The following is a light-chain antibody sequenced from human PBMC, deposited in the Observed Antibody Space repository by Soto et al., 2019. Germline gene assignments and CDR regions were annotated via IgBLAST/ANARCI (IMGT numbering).Light chain of an antibody. CDR1: QSVSSY. Sequence: EIVLTQSPATLSLSPGERATLSCRASQSVSSYLAWYQQKPGQAPRLLIYDASNRATGIPARLSGSGSGTDFTLTISSLEPEDFAVYYCQQRRNWPPFTFGPGTKVDI. J-gene: IGKJ3*01. V-gene: IGKV3-11*01. CDR3: QQRRNWPPFT. CDR2: DAS.